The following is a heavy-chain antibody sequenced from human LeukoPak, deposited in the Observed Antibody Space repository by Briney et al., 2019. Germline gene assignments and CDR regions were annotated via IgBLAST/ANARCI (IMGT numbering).Heavy chain of an antibody. Sequence: PSETLPLTCTVSGGSISSYYWSWIRQPPGKGLEWIGYIYYSGSTNYNPSLKSRVTISVDTSKNQFSLKLSSVTAADTAVYYCARAFRAVAHWFDPWGQGTLVTVSS. J-gene: IGHJ5*02. CDR2: IYYSGST. CDR1: GGSISSYY. V-gene: IGHV4-59*01. CDR3: ARAFRAVAHWFDP. D-gene: IGHD6-19*01.